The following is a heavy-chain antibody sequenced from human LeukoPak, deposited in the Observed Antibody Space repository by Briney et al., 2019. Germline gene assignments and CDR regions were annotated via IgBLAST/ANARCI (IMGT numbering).Heavy chain of an antibody. Sequence: GESLKISCKGSGYSFTNYWIGWVRQMPGKGLEWMGIIYPGDSDTRYSPSFQGQVTMSADKSISTAYLQWSTLKASDTAIYYCTIRYSGGYNDYWGQGTLVTVSS. CDR3: TIRYSGGYNDY. J-gene: IGHJ4*02. CDR2: IYPGDSDT. D-gene: IGHD1-26*01. CDR1: GYSFTNYW. V-gene: IGHV5-51*01.